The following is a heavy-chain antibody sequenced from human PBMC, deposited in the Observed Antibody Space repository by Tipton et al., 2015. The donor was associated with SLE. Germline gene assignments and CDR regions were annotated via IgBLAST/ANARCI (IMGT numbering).Heavy chain of an antibody. V-gene: IGHV3-21*01. J-gene: IGHJ6*02. CDR1: GFTFSSYS. CDR2: ISSSSSYI. D-gene: IGHD4-17*01. CDR3: ARGCTVGYYYYYGMDV. Sequence: GSLRLSCAASGFTFSSYSMNWVRQAPGKGLEWVSFISSSSSYIYYADSVKGRFTISRDNAKNSLYLQMNSLRAEDTAVYYCARGCTVGYYYYYGMDVWGQGTTVTVSS.